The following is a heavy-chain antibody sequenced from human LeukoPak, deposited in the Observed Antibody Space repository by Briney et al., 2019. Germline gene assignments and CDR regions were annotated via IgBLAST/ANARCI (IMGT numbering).Heavy chain of an antibody. J-gene: IGHJ4*02. CDR3: ARRGYYYDSSGYPHYYFDY. CDR1: GYSFTGYW. V-gene: IGHV5-51*01. CDR2: IYPGDSDT. Sequence: ESLKISCKGSGYSFTGYWIGWVRQMPGKGLEWMGIIYPGDSDTRYSPSFQGQVTISADKSISTAYLQWSSLKASDTAMYYCARRGYYYDSSGYPHYYFDYWGQGTLVTVSS. D-gene: IGHD3-22*01.